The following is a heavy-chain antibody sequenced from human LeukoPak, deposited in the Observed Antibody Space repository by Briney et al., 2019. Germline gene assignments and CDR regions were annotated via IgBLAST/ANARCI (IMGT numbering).Heavy chain of an antibody. J-gene: IGHJ3*02. V-gene: IGHV4-59*01. Sequence: KPSETLSLTCTVSGGSISSYYWSWIRQPPGKGLEWIGYIYYSGSTNYNPSLKSRFTISVDTSKNQFSLKLSSVTAADTAVYYCASMYYDILTGYYGTNAFDIWGQGTMVTVSS. CDR3: ASMYYDILTGYYGTNAFDI. D-gene: IGHD3-9*01. CDR1: GGSISSYY. CDR2: IYYSGST.